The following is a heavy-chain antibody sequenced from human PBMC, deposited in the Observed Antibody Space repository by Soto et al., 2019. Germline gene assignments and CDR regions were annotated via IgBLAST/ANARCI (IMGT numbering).Heavy chain of an antibody. V-gene: IGHV4-30-4*01. CDR3: ARGKTFDYDSSGFWFDP. Sequence: SETLSLTCTVSGGSISSGDYYWSWIRQPPGKGLEWIGYIYYSGSTYYNPSLKSRVTISVDTSKNQFSLKLSSVTAADTAVYYCARGKTFDYDSSGFWFDPWGQGPLVTVSS. CDR1: GGSISSGDYY. J-gene: IGHJ5*02. CDR2: IYYSGST. D-gene: IGHD3-22*01.